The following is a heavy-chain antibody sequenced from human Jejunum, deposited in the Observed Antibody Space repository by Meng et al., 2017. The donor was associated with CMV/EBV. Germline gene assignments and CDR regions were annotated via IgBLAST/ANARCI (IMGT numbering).Heavy chain of an antibody. CDR1: AFTFAYYA. Sequence: AFTFAYYAMHWVRQPPGKGLEWVSGISLNSGKIDYSDSVKGRFTISRDNATSSLYLQMNSLKPEDTAFYYCAKPLSPYDFWSGTDYWGQGTLVTVSS. J-gene: IGHJ4*02. CDR2: ISLNSGKI. D-gene: IGHD3-3*01. CDR3: AKPLSPYDFWSGTDY. V-gene: IGHV3-9*01.